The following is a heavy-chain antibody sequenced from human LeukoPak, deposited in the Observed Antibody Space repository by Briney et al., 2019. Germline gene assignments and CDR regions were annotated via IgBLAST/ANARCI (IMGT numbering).Heavy chain of an antibody. CDR3: ASMRGNYSAYWFDP. D-gene: IGHD1-7*01. V-gene: IGHV4-59*11. J-gene: IGHJ5*02. CDR1: GGSISSHY. CDR2: IYYSGST. Sequence: PSETLSLTCTVSGGSISSHYWSWIRQPPGKGLGWVGYIYYSGSTNYNPSLKSRVTISVDTSKNQFSLKLSSVTAADTAVYYCASMRGNYSAYWFDPWGQGTLVTVSS.